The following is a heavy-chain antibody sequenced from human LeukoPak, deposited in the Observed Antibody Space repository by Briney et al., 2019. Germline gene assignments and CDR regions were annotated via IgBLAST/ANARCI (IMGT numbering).Heavy chain of an antibody. Sequence: SETLSLTCTVSGGSICSYYWSWIRQPPGKGLEWIGYTYYSGSTNYHPSLKSRVTISVDTSKNQFSLKLSSVTAADTAVYYCARDSLAGNVDYWGQGTLVTVSS. CDR1: GGSICSYY. J-gene: IGHJ4*02. D-gene: IGHD1-14*01. V-gene: IGHV4-59*01. CDR2: TYYSGST. CDR3: ARDSLAGNVDY.